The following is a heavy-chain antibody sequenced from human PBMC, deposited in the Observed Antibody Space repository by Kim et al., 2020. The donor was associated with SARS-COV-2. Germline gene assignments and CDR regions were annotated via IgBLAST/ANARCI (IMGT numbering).Heavy chain of an antibody. CDR1: GFTFSSYG. CDR3: AREGEGALIDY. Sequence: GGSLRLSCAASGFTFSSYGMHWVRQAPGKGLEWVAVIWYDGSNKYYADSVKGRFTISRDNSKNTLYLQMNSLRAGDTAVYYCAREGEGALIDYWGQGTLVTVSS. J-gene: IGHJ4*02. CDR2: IWYDGSNK. V-gene: IGHV3-33*01. D-gene: IGHD3-16*02.